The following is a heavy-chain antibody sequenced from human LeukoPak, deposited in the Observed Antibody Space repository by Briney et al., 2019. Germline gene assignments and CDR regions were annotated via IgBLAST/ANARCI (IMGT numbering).Heavy chain of an antibody. J-gene: IGHJ4*02. D-gene: IGHD2-2*01. CDR2: ISSSSSYT. V-gene: IGHV3-21*01. CDR3: VRDGYPAAREFDY. CDR1: GFTFSSYA. Sequence: GGSLRLSCAASGFTFSSYAMSWVRQAPGKGLEWVSSISSSSSYTYYVDSVKGRFTISRDNAKNSLYLQMNSLRAEDTAVYYCVRDGYPAAREFDYWGQGTLVTVSS.